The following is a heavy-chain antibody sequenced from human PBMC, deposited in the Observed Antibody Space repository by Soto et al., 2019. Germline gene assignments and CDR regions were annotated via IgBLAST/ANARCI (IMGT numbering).Heavy chain of an antibody. D-gene: IGHD3-3*01. Sequence: GGSLRLSCAASGFTFSSYAMSWVRQAPGKGLEWVSAISGSGGSTYYADSVKGRFTISRDNSKNTLYLQMNSLRAEDTAVYYCAKDGSIFGVVTHNDAFDIWGQGTMVTVSS. V-gene: IGHV3-23*01. CDR3: AKDGSIFGVVTHNDAFDI. CDR1: GFTFSSYA. J-gene: IGHJ3*02. CDR2: ISGSGGST.